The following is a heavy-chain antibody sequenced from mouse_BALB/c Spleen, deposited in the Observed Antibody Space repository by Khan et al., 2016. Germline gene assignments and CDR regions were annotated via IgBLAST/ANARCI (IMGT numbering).Heavy chain of an antibody. CDR2: INTNNGET. CDR3: ATGITPVLATRRQY. V-gene: IGHV9-3-1*01. CDR1: GYTFTNFG. J-gene: IGHJ2*01. Sequence: QIQLVQSGPELKKPGETVKISCKASGYTFTNFGINWVRQAPGKGLEWMDWINTNNGETTYADDFKGRFAFSLETSASTAYLQIKNTKNEDTAKTFCATGITPVLATRRQYWGQGTTLTVSS. D-gene: IGHD1-1*01.